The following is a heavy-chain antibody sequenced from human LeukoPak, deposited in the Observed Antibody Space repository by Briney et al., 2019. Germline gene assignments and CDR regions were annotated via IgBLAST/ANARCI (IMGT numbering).Heavy chain of an antibody. Sequence: PGGSLRLSCTASGFRFSDFWMHWVRQAPGKGLVWVSRIRGDGYDTNYADSVKGRFTISRDNAQNTLYLQMNSLRAEDTAVYYCASDRVLGSGSLDNWGQGTLVTASS. CDR2: IRGDGYDT. CDR1: GFRFSDFW. CDR3: ASDRVLGSGSLDN. V-gene: IGHV3-74*01. D-gene: IGHD3-10*01. J-gene: IGHJ4*02.